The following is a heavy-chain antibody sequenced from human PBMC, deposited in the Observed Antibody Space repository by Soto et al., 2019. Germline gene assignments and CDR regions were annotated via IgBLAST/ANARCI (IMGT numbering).Heavy chain of an antibody. D-gene: IGHD3-3*01. CDR3: ARYGLRRPHNPYRFVGLEV. CDR1: GATFTNSV. CDR2: IIPLLGTV. V-gene: IGHV1-69*06. Sequence: QGQLVQSGAEEKTPGSSVKVSCRASGATFTNSVITWVRKGPGQGLKFMGGIIPLLGTVDYAENFQGRVTLTAHNVTYTVDLEMRSLLYDDTAVYYCARYGLRRPHNPYRFVGLEVRGNGTTVSV. J-gene: IGHJ6*03.